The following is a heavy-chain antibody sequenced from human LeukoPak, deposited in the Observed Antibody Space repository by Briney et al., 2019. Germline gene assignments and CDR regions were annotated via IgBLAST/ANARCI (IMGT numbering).Heavy chain of an antibody. CDR3: ARVSLSSGCLSN. V-gene: IGHV3-23*01. CDR2: ISGSGGST. D-gene: IGHD6-19*01. CDR1: GFTFSSYA. J-gene: IGHJ4*02. Sequence: GGSLRLSCAASGFTFSSYAMSWVRQAPGKGLEWVSAISGSGGSTYYADSVKGRFTISRDNSKNTLYLQMNGLRAEDTAVYYCARVSLSSGCLSNWGQGTLVTVSS.